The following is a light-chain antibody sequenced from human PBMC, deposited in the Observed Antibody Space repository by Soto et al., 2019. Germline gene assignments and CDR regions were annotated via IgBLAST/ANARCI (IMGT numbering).Light chain of an antibody. V-gene: IGKV1-5*01. Sequence: DIQMTQSPSTLSASVGDRVTVTCRASQSITTWLAWYQQRPGRAPKLLIYDVSSLQSGVPSRFSGSVSGTEFTLTISSLQSEDFAVYYCQQYSSWLWKFGQGTKVDIK. CDR2: DVS. CDR1: QSITTW. CDR3: QQYSSWLWK. J-gene: IGKJ1*01.